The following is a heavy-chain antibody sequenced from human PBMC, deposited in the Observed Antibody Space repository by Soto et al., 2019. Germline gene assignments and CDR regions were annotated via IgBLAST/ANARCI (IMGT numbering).Heavy chain of an antibody. CDR1: GGSISSSSYY. Sequence: SETLSLTCTVSGGSISSSSYYWGWIRQPPGKGLEWIGSIYYSGSTYYNPSLKSRVTISVDTSKNQFSLKLSSVTAADTAVYYCARSGSGSYYNRYYFDYWGQGTLVTVSS. J-gene: IGHJ4*02. CDR2: IYYSGST. V-gene: IGHV4-39*01. D-gene: IGHD3-10*01. CDR3: ARSGSGSYYNRYYFDY.